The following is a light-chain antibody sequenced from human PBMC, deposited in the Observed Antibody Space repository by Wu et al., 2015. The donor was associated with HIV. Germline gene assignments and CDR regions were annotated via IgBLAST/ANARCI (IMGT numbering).Light chain of an antibody. CDR2: GAS. J-gene: IGKJ2*01. Sequence: EIVLTQSPATMSLSPGERATLSCRASQSISDYLAWYQQKPGQPPRLLIYGASSRATGIPDRFSGGGSGTDFTLTISRLEPEDFAVYFCQQYVASGYNFGQGTKVKIK. CDR1: QSISDY. CDR3: QQYVASGYN. V-gene: IGKV3-20*01.